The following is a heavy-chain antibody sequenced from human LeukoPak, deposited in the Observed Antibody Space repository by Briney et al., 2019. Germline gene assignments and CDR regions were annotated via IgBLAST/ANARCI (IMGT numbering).Heavy chain of an antibody. Sequence: SETLSLTCTVSGGSINSDGYYWSWIRQPPGKGLEWIGYIYHSGSTYYNPSLKSRVTISVNRSKNQFSLKLSSVTAADTAVYYCARAPVPYDSSGYEDYWGQGTLVTVSS. V-gene: IGHV4-30-2*01. CDR1: GGSINSDGYY. J-gene: IGHJ4*02. D-gene: IGHD3-22*01. CDR3: ARAPVPYDSSGYEDY. CDR2: IYHSGST.